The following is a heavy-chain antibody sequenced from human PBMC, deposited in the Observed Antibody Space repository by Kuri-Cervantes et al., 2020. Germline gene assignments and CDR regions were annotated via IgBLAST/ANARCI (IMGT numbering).Heavy chain of an antibody. V-gene: IGHV4-34*01. D-gene: IGHD1-1*01. J-gene: IGHJ5*02. CDR2: INHSGST. Sequence: SETLSLTCAVYGGSFSGYYWSWIRQPPGKGLEWIGEINHSGSTNYNPSLKSRVTISVDTSKNQFSLKVTSVTAADTAVYYCARVGERGWFDPWGQGTLVTVSS. CDR1: GGSFSGYY. CDR3: ARVGERGWFDP.